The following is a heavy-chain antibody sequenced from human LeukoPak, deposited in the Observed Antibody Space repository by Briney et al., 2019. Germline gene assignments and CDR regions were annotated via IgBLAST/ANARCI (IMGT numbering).Heavy chain of an antibody. CDR3: ARGPAYSGRFDY. CDR1: GYTFTSYD. Sequence: GASVKVSCKASGYTFTSYDINWVRQATGQGLEWMGWMNPNSGNTGYAQKFQGRVTMTRNASISTAYMELSSLRSEDTAVYYCARGPAYSGRFDYWGQGTLVTVSS. V-gene: IGHV1-8*01. CDR2: MNPNSGNT. D-gene: IGHD1-26*01. J-gene: IGHJ4*02.